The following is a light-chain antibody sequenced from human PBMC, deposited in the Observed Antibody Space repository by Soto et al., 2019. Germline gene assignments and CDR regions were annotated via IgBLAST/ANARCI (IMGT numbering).Light chain of an antibody. V-gene: IGKV3-15*01. CDR3: QQYESWPPPFT. CDR1: QSVGSN. J-gene: IGKJ3*01. CDR2: DAS. Sequence: EIVMMQSPATLSVSPGERVTLSCRASQSVGSNLAWYQQKPGQAPRLLIYDASTGATGVPARFSGSGSGTEFTVTISSLQSEDFGVYYCQQYESWPPPFTFGPGTKVHIK.